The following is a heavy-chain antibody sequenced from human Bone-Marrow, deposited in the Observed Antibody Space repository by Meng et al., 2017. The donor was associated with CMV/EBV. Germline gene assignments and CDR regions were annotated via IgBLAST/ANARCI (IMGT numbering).Heavy chain of an antibody. Sequence: GGSLRLSCAVYGGSFSGYYWSWIRQPPGKGLEWISYISSSGSTIYYADSVKGRFTISRDNAKNSLYLQMNSLRAEDTAVYYCARESYCSSTSCYFAYYYYYGMDVWGQGTTVTSP. CDR3: ARESYCSSTSCYFAYYYYYGMDV. D-gene: IGHD2-2*01. J-gene: IGHJ6*02. V-gene: IGHV3-11*01. CDR1: GGSFSGYY. CDR2: ISSSGSTI.